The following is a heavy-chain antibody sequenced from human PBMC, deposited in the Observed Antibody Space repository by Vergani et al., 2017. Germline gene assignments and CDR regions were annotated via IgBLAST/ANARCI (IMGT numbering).Heavy chain of an antibody. CDR2: IIPIFGTA. Sequence: QVQLVQSGAEVKKPGASVKVSCKASGGTFSSYAISWVRQAPGQGLEWMGRIIPIFGTANYAQKFQGRVTMTEDTSTDTAYMELSSLRSEDTAVYYCATNPGSGSSVYYYGMDVWGQGTTVTVSS. V-gene: IGHV1-69*06. D-gene: IGHD3-10*01. J-gene: IGHJ6*02. CDR1: GGTFSSYA. CDR3: ATNPGSGSSVYYYGMDV.